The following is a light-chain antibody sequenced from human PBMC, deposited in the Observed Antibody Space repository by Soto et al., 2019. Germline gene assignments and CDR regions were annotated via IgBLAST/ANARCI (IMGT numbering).Light chain of an antibody. J-gene: IGKJ4*01. CDR3: QQYHTTPLT. V-gene: IGKV1-5*01. CDR2: DVS. Sequence: DIQMTQSPSTLSASVGDRVTVTCRASQSITTWLAWYQQKPGKAPKLMIYDVSNLESGVPSRFSGSGSGTEFTLTISGLQPDDFATYYCQQYHTTPLTFGGGTKVEIK. CDR1: QSITTW.